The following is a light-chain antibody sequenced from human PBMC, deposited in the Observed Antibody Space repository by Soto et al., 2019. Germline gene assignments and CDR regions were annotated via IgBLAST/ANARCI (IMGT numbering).Light chain of an antibody. CDR3: QTWGSPWV. CDR2: LNSDGSH. Sequence: QPVLTQSPSASASLGASVKLTCTLSSGHSSYAIAWHQQQPEKGPRYLMKLNSDGSHSKGDGIPDRFSGSSSGAERYLTISSLQSEDEADYYCQTWGSPWVFGGGTKVTVL. CDR1: SGHSSYA. V-gene: IGLV4-69*01. J-gene: IGLJ3*02.